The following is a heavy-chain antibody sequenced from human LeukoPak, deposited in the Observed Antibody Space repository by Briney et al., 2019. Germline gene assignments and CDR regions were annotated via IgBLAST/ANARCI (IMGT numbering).Heavy chain of an antibody. J-gene: IGHJ4*02. CDR2: ITSGGST. CDR3: ARDGITMVRGVIITRGYFDY. D-gene: IGHD3-10*01. Sequence: GGSLRLSCAASGFTFSSYAMSWVRQAPGKGLEWVSDITSGGSTYYADSVKGRFTISRDNAKNSLYLQMNSLRAEDTAVYYCARDGITMVRGVIITRGYFDYWGQGTLVTVSS. V-gene: IGHV3-23*01. CDR1: GFTFSSYA.